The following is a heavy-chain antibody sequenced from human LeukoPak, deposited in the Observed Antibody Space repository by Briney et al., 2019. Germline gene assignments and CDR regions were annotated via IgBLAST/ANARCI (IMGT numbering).Heavy chain of an antibody. J-gene: IGHJ4*02. D-gene: IGHD3-3*01. Sequence: GGSLRLSCAASGFTFSSYAMSWVRQAPGKGLEWVSAISGSGGSTYYADSVKGRFTISRDNSKNTLYLQMNSLRAEDTAVYDCAKDAPYDFWSGYPYYFDYWGQGTLVTVSS. V-gene: IGHV3-23*01. CDR3: AKDAPYDFWSGYPYYFDY. CDR1: GFTFSSYA. CDR2: ISGSGGST.